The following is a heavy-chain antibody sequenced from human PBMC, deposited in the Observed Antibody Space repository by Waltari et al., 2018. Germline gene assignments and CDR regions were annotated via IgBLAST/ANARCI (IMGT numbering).Heavy chain of an antibody. CDR1: GYTFTGSY. CDR3: ARDAQRYDFWSGYYTN. Sequence: QVQLVQSGAEVKKPGVSVKVSCKASGYTFTGSYMPWVRQAPGQGLEWMGRINPNSGGTNYAQKFQGRVTMTRDTSISTAYMELSRLRSDDTAVYYGARDAQRYDFWSGYYTNWGQGTLVTVSS. J-gene: IGHJ4*02. CDR2: INPNSGGT. D-gene: IGHD3-3*01. V-gene: IGHV1-2*06.